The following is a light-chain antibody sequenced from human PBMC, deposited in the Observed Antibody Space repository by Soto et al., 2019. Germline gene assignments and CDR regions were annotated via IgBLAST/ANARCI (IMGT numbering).Light chain of an antibody. CDR2: DAS. J-gene: IGKJ5*01. CDR1: QSISSW. V-gene: IGKV1-5*01. Sequence: DIQMTQSPSTLSASVGDRVTITCRASQSISSWLAWYQQKPGKAPKLLIYDASSLESGVPSRFSGSGSGTEFTLTISSLQPDDFATYYCQQYNSYPLTFGQGTRLEIK. CDR3: QQYNSYPLT.